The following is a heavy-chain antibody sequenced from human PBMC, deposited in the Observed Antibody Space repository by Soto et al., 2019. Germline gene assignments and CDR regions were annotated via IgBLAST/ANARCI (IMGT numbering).Heavy chain of an antibody. D-gene: IGHD6-19*01. Sequence: SETLSLTCTVSGGSVSSGSYYWSWIRQPPGKGLEWIGYIYYSGSTNYNPSLKSRVTISVDTSKNQFSLKLSSVTAADTAVYYCARERPLAVAGKLPDYWGQGTLVTVSS. CDR3: ARERPLAVAGKLPDY. CDR2: IYYSGST. J-gene: IGHJ4*02. V-gene: IGHV4-61*01. CDR1: GGSVSSGSYY.